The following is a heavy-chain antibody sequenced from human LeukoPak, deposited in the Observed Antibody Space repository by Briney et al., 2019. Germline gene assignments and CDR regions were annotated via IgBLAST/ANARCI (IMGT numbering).Heavy chain of an antibody. D-gene: IGHD3-22*01. CDR3: ARSSYYDSSGDFDY. Sequence: PSETLSLTCAVYGGSLSGYYWSWIRQPPGKGLEWIGEINHSGSTNYNPSLKSRVTISVDTSKNQFSLKLSSVTAADTAVYYCARSSYYDSSGDFDYWGQGTLVTVSS. CDR1: GGSLSGYY. CDR2: INHSGST. V-gene: IGHV4-34*01. J-gene: IGHJ4*02.